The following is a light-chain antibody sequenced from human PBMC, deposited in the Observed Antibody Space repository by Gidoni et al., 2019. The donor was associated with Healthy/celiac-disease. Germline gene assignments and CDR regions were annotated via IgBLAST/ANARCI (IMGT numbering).Light chain of an antibody. CDR3: QQYNNWYT. CDR2: GAS. Sequence: EIVMTQSPATLSVSPGERATLSCRASQSVSSILAWNQQKPGQAPRLLIYGASTRATGIPARFSGSGSGTEFTLTISSLQSEDFAVYYCQQYNNWYTFGQGTKLEIK. CDR1: QSVSSI. V-gene: IGKV3-15*01. J-gene: IGKJ2*01.